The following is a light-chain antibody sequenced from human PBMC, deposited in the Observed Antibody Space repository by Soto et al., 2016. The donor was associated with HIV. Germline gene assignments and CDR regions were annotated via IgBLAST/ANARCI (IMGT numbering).Light chain of an antibody. V-gene: IGLV3-21*01. CDR1: NIGTKS. CDR3: QVWDRSVV. J-gene: IGLJ2*01. CDR2: DDS. Sequence: SYELTQPPSVSVAPGTTAKITCGGDNIGTKSVHWYQQKPGQAPVLVLYDDSDRPSGIPDRFSGSNSGNTATLTISGVEAGDEADYYCQVWDRSVVFGGGTKLTAL.